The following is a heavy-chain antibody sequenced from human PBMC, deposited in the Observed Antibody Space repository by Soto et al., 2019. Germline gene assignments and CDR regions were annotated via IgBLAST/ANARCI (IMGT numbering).Heavy chain of an antibody. CDR3: ARVYRDYYGSGSYYKSEDYFDY. J-gene: IGHJ4*02. CDR2: ISVYTGHT. V-gene: IGHV1-18*01. CDR1: GYTFTNYG. Sequence: ASVKVSCKASGYTFTNYGVNWVRQAPGQGLEWMGWISVYTGHTYSAPKLQGRVTMTADTSTTTAYMELGGLSPDDTAVYYCARVYRDYYGSGSYYKSEDYFDYWGQGTLVTVSS. D-gene: IGHD3-10*01.